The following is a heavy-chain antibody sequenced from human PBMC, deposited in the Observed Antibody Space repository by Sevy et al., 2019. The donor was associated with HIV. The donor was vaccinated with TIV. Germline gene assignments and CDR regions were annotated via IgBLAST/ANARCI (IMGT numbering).Heavy chain of an antibody. Sequence: GGSLRLSCSASGFTFSSYAMHWVHQASGKGLEYVSAISSNGGSTYYADSVKGRFTISRDNSKNTLYLQMSSLRAEDTAVYYCVNGRIGGYGMDVWGQGTTVTVSS. CDR3: VNGRIGGYGMDV. CDR1: GFTFSSYA. D-gene: IGHD3-3*01. V-gene: IGHV3-64D*06. J-gene: IGHJ6*02. CDR2: ISSNGGST.